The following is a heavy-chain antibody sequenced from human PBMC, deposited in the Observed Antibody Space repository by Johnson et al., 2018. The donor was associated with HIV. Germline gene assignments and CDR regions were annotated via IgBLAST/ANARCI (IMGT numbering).Heavy chain of an antibody. V-gene: IGHV3-7*05. D-gene: IGHD2-8*02. Sequence: VQLVESGGGLVQPGGSLRLSCAASGFTFSIYWMAWVRQAPGKGLEWVAKRNQEESENYYVDSVKGRFPISRKNAKNSLYLQVHSLRVEDTAVYYCARDVLGDGTYPPDAFDIWGQGTMVTVSS. CDR2: RNQEESEN. J-gene: IGHJ3*02. CDR1: GFTFSIYW. CDR3: ARDVLGDGTYPPDAFDI.